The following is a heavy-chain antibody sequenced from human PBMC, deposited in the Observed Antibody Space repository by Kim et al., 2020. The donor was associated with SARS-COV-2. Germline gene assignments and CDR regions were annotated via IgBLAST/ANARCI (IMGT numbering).Heavy chain of an antibody. V-gene: IGHV4-59*01. CDR1: SDSFSSYY. J-gene: IGHJ4*02. Sequence: SETLSLTCAVSSDSFSSYYWSWIRQPPGKTLEWIGYVYHSGTTNSNPSLSSRLTMSIDRSRNQFSLRLSSVTDADTAVYYCARGHTSTWFYFDFWGPGLLVTVSS. CDR3: ARGHTSTWFYFDF. D-gene: IGHD6-13*01. CDR2: VYHSGTT.